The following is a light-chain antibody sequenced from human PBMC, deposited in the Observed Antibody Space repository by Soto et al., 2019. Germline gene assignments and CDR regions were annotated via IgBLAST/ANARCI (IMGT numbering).Light chain of an antibody. J-gene: IGKJ3*01. CDR3: LQYNAYPFT. CDR1: QSISGW. CDR2: VAS. V-gene: IGKV1-5*01. Sequence: DIQMTQSPSTLSASVGDRVTITCRASQSISGWLAWYQQKPGKAPKLLIYVASTLESGVPSRFSGSGFGTEFTLTISSLQADDFATYYCLQYNAYPFTFGPGTKVDIK.